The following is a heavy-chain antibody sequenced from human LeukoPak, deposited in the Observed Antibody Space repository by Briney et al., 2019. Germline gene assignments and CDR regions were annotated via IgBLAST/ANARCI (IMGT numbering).Heavy chain of an antibody. CDR2: ISWNSGSI. D-gene: IGHD6-13*01. J-gene: IGHJ5*02. CDR1: GFTFYCYS. Sequence: AGGSLRLSCAASGFTFYCYSMQWVREASGEGLEGVSGISWNSGSIGYADSVKGRFTISRDNAKNSLYLQMNSLRAEDTALYYCAKGQQLVLNWFDPWGQGTLVTVSS. CDR3: AKGQQLVLNWFDP. V-gene: IGHV3-9*01.